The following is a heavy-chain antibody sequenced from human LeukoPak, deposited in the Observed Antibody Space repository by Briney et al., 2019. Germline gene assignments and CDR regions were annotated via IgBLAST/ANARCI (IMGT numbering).Heavy chain of an antibody. CDR1: GGSLSSSGYY. CDR2: IYYSGST. V-gene: IGHV4-31*03. Sequence: SQTLSLTCSVSGGSLSSSGYYWSWIRQHPGKGLEWIGYIYYSGSTYYNPSLKSRVTISVDTPKNQSSLKLSSVTAADTAVYYCARSGYSYGYYFDWWGQGTLVTVSS. J-gene: IGHJ4*02. CDR3: ARSGYSYGYYFDW. D-gene: IGHD5-18*01.